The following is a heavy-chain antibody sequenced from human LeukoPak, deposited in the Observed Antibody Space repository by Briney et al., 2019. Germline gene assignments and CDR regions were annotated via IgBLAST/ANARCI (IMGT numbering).Heavy chain of an antibody. D-gene: IGHD6-13*01. CDR2: IYYSGST. CDR1: GGSISSGGYY. V-gene: IGHV4-31*03. J-gene: IGHJ1*01. Sequence: PSETLSLTCTVSGGSISSGGYYWSWIRQHPGKGLEWIGYIYYSGSTYYNPSLKSRVTISVDTSKNQFSLKLSSVTAADTAVYYCAREGMPPWGYSSSWYRYFQHWGQGTLVTVSS. CDR3: AREGMPPWGYSSSWYRYFQH.